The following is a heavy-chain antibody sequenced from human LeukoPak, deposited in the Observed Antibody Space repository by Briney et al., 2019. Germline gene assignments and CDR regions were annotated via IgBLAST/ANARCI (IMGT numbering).Heavy chain of an antibody. D-gene: IGHD2-2*01. V-gene: IGHV3-30*18. CDR2: ISYDGSNK. Sequence: AGGSLRLSCAASGFTFSSYGMHWVRQAPGKGLEWVAVISYDGSNKYYADSVKGRFTISRDNSKNTLYLQMNSLRAEDTAVHYCAKDRGSNCSSTSCYPPPRYWGQGTLVTVSS. CDR3: AKDRGSNCSSTSCYPPPRY. J-gene: IGHJ4*02. CDR1: GFTFSSYG.